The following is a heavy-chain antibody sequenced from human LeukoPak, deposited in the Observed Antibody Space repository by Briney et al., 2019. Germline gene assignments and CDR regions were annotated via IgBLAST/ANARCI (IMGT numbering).Heavy chain of an antibody. CDR2: MYYSGST. Sequence: SETLSLTCTVSGGSISSYYWSWIRQPPGKGLEWIGYMYYSGSTNYNPSLKSRVTISVDTSKNQFSLKLSSVTAADTAVYYCARWSYYYDSSGYRSDAFDIWGQGTMVTVSS. V-gene: IGHV4-59*08. CDR3: ARWSYYYDSSGYRSDAFDI. D-gene: IGHD3-22*01. CDR1: GGSISSYY. J-gene: IGHJ3*02.